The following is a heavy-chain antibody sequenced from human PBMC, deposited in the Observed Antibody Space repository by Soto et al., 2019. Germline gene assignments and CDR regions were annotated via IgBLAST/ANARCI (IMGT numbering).Heavy chain of an antibody. Sequence: GGSLRLSCAASGFTFSSYAMHWVRQAPGKGLEWVAVISYDGSNKYYADSVKGRFTISRDNSKNTLYLQMNSLRAEDTAVYYCARETYYDFWSGPYYGIDVWGQGTKVTVSS. CDR3: ARETYYDFWSGPYYGIDV. J-gene: IGHJ6*02. V-gene: IGHV3-30-3*01. CDR2: ISYDGSNK. CDR1: GFTFSSYA. D-gene: IGHD3-3*01.